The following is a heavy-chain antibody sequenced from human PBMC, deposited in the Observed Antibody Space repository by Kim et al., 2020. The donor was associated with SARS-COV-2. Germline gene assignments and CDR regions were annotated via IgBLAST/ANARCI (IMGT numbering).Heavy chain of an antibody. V-gene: IGHV4-59*11. CDR3: ARDLRQVLGLAPYWYFEL. D-gene: IGHD3-3*02. CDR2: IYYSGST. J-gene: IGHJ2*01. CDR1: GGSISSHY. Sequence: SETLSLTCTVSGGSISSHYWSWIRQPPGKGLEWIGYIYYSGSTNYNPSHKSRVTISVDTSKNHSSLKLSSVTAADTAVYYCARDLRQVLGLAPYWYFELWGRGTLVTVSS.